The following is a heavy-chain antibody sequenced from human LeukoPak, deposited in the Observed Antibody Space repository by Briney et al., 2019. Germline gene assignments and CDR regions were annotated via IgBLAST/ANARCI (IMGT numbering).Heavy chain of an antibody. CDR2: ISAYNGNT. CDR3: ARDHSSGWYSEYFQH. V-gene: IGHV1-18*01. J-gene: IGHJ1*01. CDR1: GYTFTSYG. D-gene: IGHD6-19*01. Sequence: GASVKVSCKASGYTFTSYGISWVRQAPGQGLEWMGWISAYNGNTNYAQKLQGRVTMTTDTPTSTAYMELRSLRSDDTAVYYCARDHSSGWYSEYFQHWGQGTLVTVSS.